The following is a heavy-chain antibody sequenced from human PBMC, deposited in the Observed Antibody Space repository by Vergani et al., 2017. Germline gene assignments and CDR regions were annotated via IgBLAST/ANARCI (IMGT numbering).Heavy chain of an antibody. Sequence: QVQLQESGPGLVKPSQTLSLTCTVSGGSISSGSYYWSWIRQPAGKGLEWIGRIYTSGSTNYNPSLKSRVTISVDTSKNQFSLKLSSVTAADTAVYYCARKMKVAAAFDPWGQGTLVTVSS. D-gene: IGHD6-13*01. V-gene: IGHV4-61*02. CDR3: ARKMKVAAAFDP. J-gene: IGHJ5*02. CDR1: GGSISSGSYY. CDR2: IYTSGST.